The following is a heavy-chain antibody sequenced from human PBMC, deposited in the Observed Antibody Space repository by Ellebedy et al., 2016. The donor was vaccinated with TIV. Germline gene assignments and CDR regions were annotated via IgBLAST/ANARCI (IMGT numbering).Heavy chain of an antibody. Sequence: GESLKISCAASGFTFSDYYMSWIRQAPGKGLEWVSYISTSGSTIYYADSVKGRFTISRDNAKNSLYLQMNSLRAEDTAVYYCTTLAREVAATLFDYWGQGTLVTVSS. CDR2: ISTSGSTI. CDR1: GFTFSDYY. CDR3: TTLAREVAATLFDY. J-gene: IGHJ4*02. V-gene: IGHV3-11*01. D-gene: IGHD2-15*01.